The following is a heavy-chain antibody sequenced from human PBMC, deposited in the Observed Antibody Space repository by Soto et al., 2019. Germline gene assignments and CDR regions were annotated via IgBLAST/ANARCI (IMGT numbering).Heavy chain of an antibody. CDR2: FDPEDGET. J-gene: IGHJ3*02. V-gene: IGHV1-24*01. Sequence: ASVKVSCKASGYTFTSYAMNWVRQAPGKGLEWMGGFDPEDGETIYAQKFQGRVTMTEDTSTDTAYMELSSLRSEDTAVYYCATSMAARPYAFDIWGQGTIVTVSS. CDR3: ATSMAARPYAFDI. CDR1: GYTFTSYA. D-gene: IGHD6-6*01.